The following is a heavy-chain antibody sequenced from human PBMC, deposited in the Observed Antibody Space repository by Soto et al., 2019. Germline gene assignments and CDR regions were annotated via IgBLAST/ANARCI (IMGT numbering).Heavy chain of an antibody. CDR3: ARGSEGSGTESAFHF. D-gene: IGHD2-15*01. V-gene: IGHV1-69*02. CDR2: IIPILDVL. CDR1: GGTFSTYT. Sequence: QVHLVQSGAEVKKPGSSVKVSCKTSGGTFSTYTVSWVRQAPGQGLEWIGRIIPILDVLTYAQKFQGRVTITADKSTSTANLELTSLKSEDTAMYYCARGSEGSGTESAFHFWGQGTMVTVSS. J-gene: IGHJ3*01.